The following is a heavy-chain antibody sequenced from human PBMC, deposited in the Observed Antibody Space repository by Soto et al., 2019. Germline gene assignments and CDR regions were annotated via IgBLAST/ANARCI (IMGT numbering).Heavy chain of an antibody. CDR3: AKNPGYYYDSTGYHFVY. J-gene: IGHJ4*02. Sequence: GGSLRLSCAASEFTFSNYAMSWVRQAPGKGLEWVSAISYGGGTTYYADSVKGRFTISRDNSKNTLYLQMNSLRAEDTAVYYCAKNPGYYYDSTGYHFVYWGQGT. V-gene: IGHV3-23*01. D-gene: IGHD3-22*01. CDR2: ISYGGGTT. CDR1: EFTFSNYA.